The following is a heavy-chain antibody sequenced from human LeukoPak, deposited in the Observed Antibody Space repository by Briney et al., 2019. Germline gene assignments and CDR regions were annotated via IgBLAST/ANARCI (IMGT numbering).Heavy chain of an antibody. Sequence: SQTLSLTCAISGDSVSSKSAAWNWIGQSPSRGLEWLGRTYYRSKWYNDYAVSVKGRITINPDTSKNQFSLQLNSVTPEDTAVYYCASLGNEGTKDSWGQGTLVTVSS. CDR3: ASLGNEGTKDS. D-gene: IGHD1-7*01. CDR2: TYYRSKWYN. V-gene: IGHV6-1*01. J-gene: IGHJ4*02. CDR1: GDSVSSKSAA.